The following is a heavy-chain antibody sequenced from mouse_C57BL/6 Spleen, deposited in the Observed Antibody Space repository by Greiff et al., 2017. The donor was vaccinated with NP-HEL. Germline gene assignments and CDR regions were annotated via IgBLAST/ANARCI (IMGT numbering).Heavy chain of an antibody. Sequence: EVQLQQSVAELVRPGASVKLSCTASGFNIKNTYMHWVKQRPEQGLEWIGRIDPANGNTKYAPKFQGKATITADTSSNTAYLQLSSLTSEDTAIYYGARLGTTVVEGNYFDYWGQGTTLTVSS. D-gene: IGHD1-1*01. J-gene: IGHJ2*01. CDR3: ARLGTTVVEGNYFDY. CDR2: IDPANGNT. CDR1: GFNIKNTY. V-gene: IGHV14-3*01.